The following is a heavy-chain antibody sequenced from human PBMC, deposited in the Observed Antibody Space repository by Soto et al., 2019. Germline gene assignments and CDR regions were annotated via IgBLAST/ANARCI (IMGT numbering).Heavy chain of an antibody. CDR2: ISWDGGST. CDR1: GFTFDDYT. J-gene: IGHJ6*02. D-gene: IGHD6-13*01. CDR3: ATSYSSTKPTTDYYYYGMDV. V-gene: IGHV3-43*01. Sequence: GGSLRLSCAASGFTFDDYTMHWVRQAPGKGLEWVSLISWDGGSTYYADSVKGRFTISRDNSKNSLYLQMNSLRTEDTALYYCATSYSSTKPTTDYYYYGMDVWGQGTTVTVS.